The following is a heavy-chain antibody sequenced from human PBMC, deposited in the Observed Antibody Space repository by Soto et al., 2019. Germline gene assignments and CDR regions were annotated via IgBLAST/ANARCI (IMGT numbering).Heavy chain of an antibody. V-gene: IGHV4-39*01. CDR1: DGSISSSSYY. Sequence: QLQLQESGPGLVKPSETLSLTCTVSDGSISSSSYYWVWIRQPPGKGLEWIGSIYYSGSTYYNPSLKSRVTISVNTSKNQFSLKLSSGTAADTAVYYCARIFMGDIPDHYFDYRGQGTLVTVSS. J-gene: IGHJ4*02. CDR3: ARIFMGDIPDHYFDY. D-gene: IGHD3-16*01. CDR2: IYYSGST.